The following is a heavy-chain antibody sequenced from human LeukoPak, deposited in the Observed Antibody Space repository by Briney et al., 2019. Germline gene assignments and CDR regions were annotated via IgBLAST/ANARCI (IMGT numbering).Heavy chain of an antibody. CDR2: IHSGGTT. J-gene: IGHJ4*02. CDR3: AKTCYYDNNGYYYFDF. D-gene: IGHD3-22*01. Sequence: PGGSLRLSCAASGFSVSTSSMSWVRQAPGKGLEWVSFIHSGGTTYYADSVTGRFTISRDTSMNTLYLHMNSLRVADTAVYYCAKTCYYDNNGYYYFDFWGQGTLVTVSS. V-gene: IGHV3-66*01. CDR1: GFSVSTSS.